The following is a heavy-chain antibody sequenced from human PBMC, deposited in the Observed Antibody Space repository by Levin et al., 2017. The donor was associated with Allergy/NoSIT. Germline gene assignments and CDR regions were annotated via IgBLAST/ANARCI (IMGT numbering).Heavy chain of an antibody. V-gene: IGHV3-73*01. D-gene: IGHD4/OR15-4a*01. CDR1: GITFSAST. J-gene: IGHJ4*02. Sequence: LSLTCATSGITFSASTIHWVRQASGKGLEWLGRVAAKSHDYATTSAESVRGRFTISRDDSQNTAFLQMSSLRSDDTAVYYCSASDGPVYGAFNDYWGQGTLVTVSS. CDR3: SASDGPVYGAFNDY. CDR2: VAAKSHDYAT.